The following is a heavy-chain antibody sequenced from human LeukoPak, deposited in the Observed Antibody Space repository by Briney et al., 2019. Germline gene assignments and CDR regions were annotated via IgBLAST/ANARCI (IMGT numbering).Heavy chain of an antibody. D-gene: IGHD3-9*01. Sequence: GGSLRLSCAASGFTFSDFWMTWVRQAPGKGLEWVANMNQDGNEKRYVGSVKGRFTISRDNAKNLLFLQMNNMRVEDTGVYYCARDVDRRDDPWGQGILVTVSS. CDR1: GFTFSDFW. CDR3: ARDVDRRDDP. V-gene: IGHV3-7*01. CDR2: MNQDGNEK. J-gene: IGHJ5*02.